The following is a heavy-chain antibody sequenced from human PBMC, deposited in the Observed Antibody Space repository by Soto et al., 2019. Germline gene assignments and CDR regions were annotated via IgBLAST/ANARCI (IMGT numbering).Heavy chain of an antibody. CDR2: TYYRSKWYN. J-gene: IGHJ6*02. V-gene: IGHV6-1*01. CDR1: GDSVSSNSAA. D-gene: IGHD6-13*01. Sequence: PSQPLSLTYAISGDSVSSNSAAWNWIRQSPSRGLEWLGRTYYRSKWYNDYAVSVKSRITINPDTSKNQFSLQLNSVTPEDTAVYYCARAYSSSWSYYYGMDVWGQGTTVTVSS. CDR3: ARAYSSSWSYYYGMDV.